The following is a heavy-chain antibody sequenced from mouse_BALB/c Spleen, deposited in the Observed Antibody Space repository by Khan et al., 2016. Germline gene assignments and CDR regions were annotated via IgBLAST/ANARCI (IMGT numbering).Heavy chain of an antibody. Sequence: QIQLVQSGPELKKPGETVKISCKASGYTSTNYGMNWVKQAPGKGLKWMGWINTNTGEPTYAEEFKGRFAFSLETSASTAYLQINNLKNEDTATYFCARMITNYFDYWGQGTTLTVSS. CDR3: ARMITNYFDY. V-gene: IGHV9-3*02. CDR2: INTNTGEP. D-gene: IGHD2-4*01. J-gene: IGHJ2*01. CDR1: GYTSTNYG.